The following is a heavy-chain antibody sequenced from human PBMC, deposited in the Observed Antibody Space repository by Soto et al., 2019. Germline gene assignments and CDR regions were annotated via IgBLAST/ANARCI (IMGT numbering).Heavy chain of an antibody. J-gene: IGHJ4*02. CDR2: IYSGGST. D-gene: IGHD3-10*01. CDR1: GFTVSSNY. CDR3: ASNSLWFGELFQKPFDY. V-gene: IGHV3-53*01. Sequence: GALRLSCAASGFTVSSNYMSWVRQAPGKGLEWVSVIYSGGSTYYADSVKGRFTISRDNSKNTLYLQMNSLRAEDTAVYYCASNSLWFGELFQKPFDYWGQGTLVTVSS.